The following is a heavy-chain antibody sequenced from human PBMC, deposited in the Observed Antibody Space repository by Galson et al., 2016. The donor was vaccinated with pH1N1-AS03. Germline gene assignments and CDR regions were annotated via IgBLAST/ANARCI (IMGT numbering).Heavy chain of an antibody. V-gene: IGHV3-23*01. CDR2: VSGNGDST. CDR3: AKGGNGDPRGAFDI. CDR1: GFTFSNYA. Sequence: SLRLSCAASGFTFSNYAMSWVRQAPGKGLEWVSVVSGNGDSTYYAGSVKGRFTISRDISKNTLYLQMNSLRAEDTAVYYCAKGGNGDPRGAFDIWGQGTMVTVSS. D-gene: IGHD1-1*01. J-gene: IGHJ3*02.